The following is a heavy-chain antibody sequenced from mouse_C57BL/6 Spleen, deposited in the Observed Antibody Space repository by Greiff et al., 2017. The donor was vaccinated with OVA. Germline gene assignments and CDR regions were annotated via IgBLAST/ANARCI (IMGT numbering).Heavy chain of an antibody. V-gene: IGHV1-55*01. CDR1: GYTFTSYW. CDR3: ARKSSYMDY. CDR2: IYPGSGST. J-gene: IGHJ2*01. D-gene: IGHD1-1*01. Sequence: QVQLQQPGAELVKPGASVKMSCKASGYTFTSYWITWVKQRPGQGLEWIGDIYPGSGSTNYNEKFKSKATLTVDTSSITVYMPLSSLTSEDSAVYYCARKSSYMDYWGQGTTLTVSS.